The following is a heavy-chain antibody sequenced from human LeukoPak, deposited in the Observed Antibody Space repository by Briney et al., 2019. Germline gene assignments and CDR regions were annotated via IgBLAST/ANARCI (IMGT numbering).Heavy chain of an antibody. J-gene: IGHJ4*02. D-gene: IGHD7-27*01. CDR2: ISTGGGNT. V-gene: IGHV3-23*01. CDR3: AKDGGLWVSAHWGDS. Sequence: GGSLRLSCKASGFTFSSYTMSWVRQAPGKGLKWVSTISTGGGNTYYADSVKGRFTVSRDDSKNTLYLQMNSVRAEDTAVYYCAKDGGLWVSAHWGDSWGRGTLVTVSS. CDR1: GFTFSSYT.